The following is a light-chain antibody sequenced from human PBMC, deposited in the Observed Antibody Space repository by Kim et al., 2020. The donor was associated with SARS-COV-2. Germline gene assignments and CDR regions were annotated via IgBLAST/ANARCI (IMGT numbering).Light chain of an antibody. CDR1: SSDVGGYNY. CDR3: SSYAGSNYFVV. J-gene: IGLJ2*01. V-gene: IGLV2-8*01. Sequence: QSVTISCTGTSSDVGGYNYGSWYQKHPGKAPRLMIYEVSKRPSGVPDRVSGSKSGNTASLTVSGLQAEDEADYYCSSYAGSNYFVVFGGGTQLTV. CDR2: EVS.